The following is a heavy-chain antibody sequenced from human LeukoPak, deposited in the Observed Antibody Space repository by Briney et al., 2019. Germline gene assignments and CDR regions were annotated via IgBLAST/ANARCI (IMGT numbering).Heavy chain of an antibody. CDR3: ARTSGVDYCSSTSCYYDY. J-gene: IGHJ4*02. D-gene: IGHD2-2*01. CDR1: GGSFSGYY. CDR2: INHSGST. V-gene: IGHV4-34*01. Sequence: PSETLSLTCAVYGGSFSGYYWSWIRQAPGKGLEWIGEINHSGSTNYNPSLKSRVTISVDTSKNQFSLKLSSVTAADTAVYYCARTSGVDYCSSTSCYYDYWGQGTLVTVSS.